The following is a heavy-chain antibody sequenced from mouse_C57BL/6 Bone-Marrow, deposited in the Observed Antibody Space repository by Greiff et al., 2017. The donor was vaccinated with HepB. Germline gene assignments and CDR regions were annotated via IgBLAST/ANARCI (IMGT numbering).Heavy chain of an antibody. CDR3: ARKRGYYGKNYFDY. Sequence: QVQLQQSGAELVRPGASVKLSCTASGYTFTDYYINWVKQRPGQGLEWIARIYPGSGNTYYNEKFKGKATLTAEKSSSTAYMQLSSLTSEDSAVYFCARKRGYYGKNYFDYWGQGTTLTVSS. J-gene: IGHJ2*01. D-gene: IGHD1-1*01. CDR1: GYTFTDYY. CDR2: IYPGSGNT. V-gene: IGHV1-76*01.